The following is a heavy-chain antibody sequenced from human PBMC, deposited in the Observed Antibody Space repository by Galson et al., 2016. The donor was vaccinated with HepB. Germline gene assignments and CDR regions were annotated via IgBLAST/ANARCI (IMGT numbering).Heavy chain of an antibody. CDR3: ARTYSSGWTGYYYGMDV. D-gene: IGHD6-19*01. Sequence: SETLSLTCTVSGGSISNSAYYWGWIRQPPGKGLEWIGQIYSSGTTYYNPSLKSRVTISVETSKNQFSLNLRSVTAADTAVYYCARTYSSGWTGYYYGMDVWGKGTSVTVSS. J-gene: IGHJ6*04. CDR1: GGSISNSAYY. V-gene: IGHV4-39*01. CDR2: IYSSGTT.